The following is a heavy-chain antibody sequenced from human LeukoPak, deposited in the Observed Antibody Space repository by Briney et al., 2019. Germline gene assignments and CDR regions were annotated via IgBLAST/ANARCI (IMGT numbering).Heavy chain of an antibody. CDR1: GGSISSSSYY. CDR3: ARAFRARYFDL. Sequence: PSETLSLTCTVSGGSISSSSYYWGWIRQPPGKGLEWIGIIYYSGSTYYNPSLKGRVTISVDTSKNQFSLKLSSVTAADTAVYYCARAFRARYFDLWGRGTLVTVSS. D-gene: IGHD2/OR15-2a*01. V-gene: IGHV4-39*01. J-gene: IGHJ2*01. CDR2: IYYSGST.